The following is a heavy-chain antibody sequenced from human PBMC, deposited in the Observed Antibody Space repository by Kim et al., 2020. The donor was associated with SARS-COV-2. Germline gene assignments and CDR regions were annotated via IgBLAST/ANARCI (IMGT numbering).Heavy chain of an antibody. J-gene: IGHJ4*02. Sequence: SETLSLTCTVSGGSITSDYWSWIRQPAGKGLEWVGRIYGSGSTSYNASLGSRVTMSLDTSKNQFSLKLTSVTAADTAVSYFARGIHGRVEAYWGQGTLV. CDR1: GGSITSDY. D-gene: IGHD5-18*01. V-gene: IGHV4-4*07. CDR3: ARGIHGRVEAY. CDR2: IYGSGST.